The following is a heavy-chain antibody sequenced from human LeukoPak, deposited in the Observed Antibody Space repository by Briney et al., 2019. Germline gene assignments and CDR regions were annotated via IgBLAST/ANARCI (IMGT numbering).Heavy chain of an antibody. V-gene: IGHV3-23*01. CDR2: ISGRGSST. CDR1: GFTFSSYG. CDR3: AKRGFIAGNPTDFDY. J-gene: IGHJ4*02. Sequence: GGSLRLSCAASGFTFSSYGMSWVRQAPGKGLEWVSLISGRGSSTYYADSVKGRFTISRDNSKNTLHLQMNSLRAEDTAVYYCAKRGFIAGNPTDFDYWGQGTLVTVSS. D-gene: IGHD6-13*01.